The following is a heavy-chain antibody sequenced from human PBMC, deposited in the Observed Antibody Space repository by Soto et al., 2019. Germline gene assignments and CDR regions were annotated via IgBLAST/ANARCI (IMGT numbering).Heavy chain of an antibody. Sequence: ASVKVSCKASGYTFTSYAMHWVRQAPGQRLEWMGWINAGNGNTKYSQKFQGRVTITRDTSASTAYMELSSLRSEDTAVYYCARDRQQQLVLGWFDPWGQGTLVTVSS. CDR2: INAGNGNT. CDR3: ARDRQQQLVLGWFDP. J-gene: IGHJ5*02. D-gene: IGHD6-13*01. V-gene: IGHV1-3*01. CDR1: GYTFTSYA.